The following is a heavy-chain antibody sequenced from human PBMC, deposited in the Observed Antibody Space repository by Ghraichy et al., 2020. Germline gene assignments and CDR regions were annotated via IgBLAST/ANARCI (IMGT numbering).Heavy chain of an antibody. Sequence: SGPTLVKPTQTLTLTCTFSGFSLSTGRVGVGWIRQPPGKALEWLAVIYWDDDKRYSPSLKSRLTITKDTSKNQVVLTMTNMDPVDTATYYYAHRASHWGYTWFDPWGQGTLVTVSS. CDR3: AHRASHWGYTWFDP. V-gene: IGHV2-5*02. D-gene: IGHD7-27*01. J-gene: IGHJ5*02. CDR2: IYWDDDK. CDR1: GFSLSTGRVG.